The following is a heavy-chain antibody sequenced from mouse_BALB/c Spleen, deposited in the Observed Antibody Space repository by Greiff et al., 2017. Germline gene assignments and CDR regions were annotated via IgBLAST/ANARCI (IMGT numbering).Heavy chain of an antibody. D-gene: IGHD2-14*01. CDR3: ARISHRGAMDY. J-gene: IGHJ4*01. Sequence: VQRVESGAELAKPGASVKMSCKASGYTFTSYWMHWVKQRPGQGLEWIGYINPSTGYTEYNQKFKDKATLTADKSSSTAYMQLSSLTSEDSAVYYCARISHRGAMDYWGQGTSVTVSS. CDR1: GYTFTSYW. V-gene: IGHV1-7*01. CDR2: INPSTGYT.